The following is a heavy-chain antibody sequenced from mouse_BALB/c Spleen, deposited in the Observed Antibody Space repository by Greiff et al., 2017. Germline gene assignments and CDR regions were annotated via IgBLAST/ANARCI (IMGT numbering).Heavy chain of an antibody. CDR1: GFNIKDTY. CDR2: IDPANGNT. Sequence: EVQLQQSGAELVKPGASVKLSCTASGFNIKDTYMHWVKQRPEQGLEWIGRIDPANGNTKYDPKFQGKATITADTSSNTAYLQLSSLTSDDSAVYFCARETARATEGWFAYWGQGTLVTVSA. J-gene: IGHJ3*01. D-gene: IGHD3-2*01. CDR3: ARETARATEGWFAY. V-gene: IGHV14-3*02.